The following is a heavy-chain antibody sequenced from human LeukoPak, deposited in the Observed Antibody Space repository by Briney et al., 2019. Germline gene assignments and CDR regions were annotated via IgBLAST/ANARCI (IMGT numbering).Heavy chain of an antibody. V-gene: IGHV4-59*08. CDR3: ARGEGIAAAGLDY. Sequence: SETLSLTCTVSGGSISSYYWSWIRQPPGKGLEWIGYIYYSGSTNYNPSLKSRVTISVDTSKNKFSLQLSSVTAAETAVYYCARGEGIAAAGLDYWGQGTLVTVSS. D-gene: IGHD6-13*01. CDR1: GGSISSYY. J-gene: IGHJ4*02. CDR2: IYYSGST.